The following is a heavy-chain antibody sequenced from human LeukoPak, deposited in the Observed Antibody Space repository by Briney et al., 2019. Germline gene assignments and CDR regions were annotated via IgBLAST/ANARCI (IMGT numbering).Heavy chain of an antibody. V-gene: IGHV4-34*01. CDR2: INHSGST. D-gene: IGHD6-19*01. J-gene: IGHJ4*02. Sequence: NPSETLSLTCAVYGGSFSGYYWSWIRQPPGKGLEWIGEINHSGSTNYNPSLKSRVTISVDTSKNQFSLKLSSVTAADTAVYYCAIGRYSSGWYDYWGQGTLVTVSS. CDR3: AIGRYSSGWYDY. CDR1: GGSFSGYY.